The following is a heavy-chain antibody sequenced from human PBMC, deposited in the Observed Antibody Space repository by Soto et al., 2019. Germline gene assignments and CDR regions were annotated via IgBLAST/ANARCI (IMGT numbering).Heavy chain of an antibody. Sequence: ASVKVSCKASGCTFTSYYMHWVRQAPGQGLGWMGIINPSGGSTSYAQKFQGRVTMTRDTSTSTVYMELSSLRSEDTAVYYCAREVKPRIAVTNWFDPWGQGTLVTVSS. D-gene: IGHD2-21*01. CDR3: AREVKPRIAVTNWFDP. V-gene: IGHV1-46*01. CDR2: INPSGGST. CDR1: GCTFTSYY. J-gene: IGHJ5*02.